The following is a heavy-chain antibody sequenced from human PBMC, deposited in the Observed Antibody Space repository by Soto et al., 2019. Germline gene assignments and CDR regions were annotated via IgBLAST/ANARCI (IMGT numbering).Heavy chain of an antibody. CDR2: FDPEDGET. CDR3: ATEGPDYYDSRGAFDI. Sequence: GASVKVSCKVSGYTLTELSMHWVRQAPGKGLEWMGGFDPEDGETIYAQKFQGRVTMTEDTSTDTAYMELSSLRSEDTAVYYCATEGPDYYDSRGAFDIWGQGTMVTVSS. J-gene: IGHJ3*02. V-gene: IGHV1-24*01. D-gene: IGHD3-22*01. CDR1: GYTLTELS.